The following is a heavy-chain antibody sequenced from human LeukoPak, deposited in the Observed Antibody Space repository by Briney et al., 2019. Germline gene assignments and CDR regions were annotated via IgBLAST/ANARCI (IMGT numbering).Heavy chain of an antibody. J-gene: IGHJ6*02. D-gene: IGHD1-1*01. CDR3: VTALLSVQLERPRYGMDV. CDR1: GFTFSDYY. Sequence: PGGSLRLSCAASGFTFSDYYMSWIRQAPGKALEYVSAISSNGGSTYYADSVKGRFTISRDNSKNTLYLQMSSLRAEDTAVYYCVTALLSVQLERPRYGMDVWGQGTTVTVSS. V-gene: IGHV3-64D*06. CDR2: ISSNGGST.